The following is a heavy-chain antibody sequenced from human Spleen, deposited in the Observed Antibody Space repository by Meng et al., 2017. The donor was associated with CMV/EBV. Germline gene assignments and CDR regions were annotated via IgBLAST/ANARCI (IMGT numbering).Heavy chain of an antibody. CDR1: GGSVRSGSYY. CDR3: ARDKDSNWFDP. CDR2: IYYSGST. D-gene: IGHD2-15*01. J-gene: IGHJ5*02. Sequence: SETLSLTCTVSGGSVRSGSYYWSWIRQPPGKGLEWIGYIYYSGSTSYNPSLKSRVTISVDTSKNQFSLKLSSVTAADTAVYYCARDKDSNWFDPWGQGTLVTVSS. V-gene: IGHV4-61*01.